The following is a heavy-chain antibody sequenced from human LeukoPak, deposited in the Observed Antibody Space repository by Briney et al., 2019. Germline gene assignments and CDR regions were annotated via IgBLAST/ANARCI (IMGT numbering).Heavy chain of an antibody. Sequence: GGSLRLSCAAPGFTFSNYAMHRVRQAPGKGLEFVSAISTNGGSTYYANSVKGRFTISRDSSKNTLYLQMGSLRGEDMAVYYCAGESGLRYFDCWGQGTLVTVSS. D-gene: IGHD3-9*01. CDR1: GFTFSNYA. J-gene: IGHJ4*02. CDR2: ISTNGGST. CDR3: AGESGLRYFDC. V-gene: IGHV3-64*01.